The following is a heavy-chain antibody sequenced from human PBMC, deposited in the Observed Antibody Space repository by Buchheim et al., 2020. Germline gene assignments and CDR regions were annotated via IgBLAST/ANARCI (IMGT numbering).Heavy chain of an antibody. CDR1: GFTFSSYW. J-gene: IGHJ6*03. V-gene: IGHV3-7*01. CDR3: ARDLNYYNYMDV. Sequence: EVQLVESGGGLVRPGGSLRLSCAASGFTFSSYWMSWVRQAPGKGLEWVANIKYDGSGKNYVDSVKGRFTISRDNARNSRYLQMNSLGAEDTAVYYCARDLNYYNYMDVWGKGTT. CDR2: IKYDGSGK.